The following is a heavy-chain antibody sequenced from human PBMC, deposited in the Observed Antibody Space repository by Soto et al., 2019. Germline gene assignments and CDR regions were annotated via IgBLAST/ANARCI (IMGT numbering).Heavy chain of an antibody. CDR2: IYYSGRT. CDR3: AKYYGGSPLDY. J-gene: IGHJ4*02. Sequence: SDTPSLTCTVSGYSISRRIYYFGCIRQPPWKGLEWIGSIYYSGRTYYNPSLKSRVAISVDTSKNQFSLKLSSVTSADTAVYYCAKYYGGSPLDYWGQGTLVTVS. D-gene: IGHD2-15*01. CDR1: GYSISRRIYY. V-gene: IGHV4-39*05.